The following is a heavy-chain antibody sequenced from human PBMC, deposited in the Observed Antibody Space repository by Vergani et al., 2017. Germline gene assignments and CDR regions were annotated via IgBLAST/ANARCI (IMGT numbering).Heavy chain of an antibody. J-gene: IGHJ4*02. D-gene: IGHD3-9*01. V-gene: IGHV4-38-2*01. CDR1: NSSINSNYY. Sequence: QVQLQESGPGLVQPAETLSLTCVVSNSSINSNYYWGWLRQSPGQRLGWIGSVSHSGSTFSNPSLKSRVTISVDKSKKLISLILNSVTAADTAVYYCVRDAINYDVLTGYYIGRDSWGQGTLGTVSS. CDR3: VRDAINYDVLTGYYIGRDS. CDR2: VSHSGST.